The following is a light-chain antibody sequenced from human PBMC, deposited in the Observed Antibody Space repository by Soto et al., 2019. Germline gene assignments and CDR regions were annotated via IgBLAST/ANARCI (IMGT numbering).Light chain of an antibody. CDR2: DAS. CDR3: QQYHSLPIT. J-gene: IGKJ5*01. CDR1: QDIDNF. V-gene: IGKV1-33*01. Sequence: DIQLTQSPSSLSASLGDRVTITCQASQDIDNFLNWYQHKPGAAPKLLIYDASTLAPGVPSRFSGTESGADFTFTISSLQPEDIATYYCQQYHSLPITFGPGTRLETK.